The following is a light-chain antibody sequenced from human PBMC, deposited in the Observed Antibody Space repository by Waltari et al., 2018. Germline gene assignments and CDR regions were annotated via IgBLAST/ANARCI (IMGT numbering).Light chain of an antibody. CDR1: SSSFGNYNL. J-gene: IGLJ3*02. CDR3: CSYADSNTWV. Sequence: QSALTQPASVSGSPGQSITISCTGTSSSFGNYNLFSWYQRHPGKPPKLIIYEATKRPSDISNHFSASKSGNTASLTISGLQAEDEADYFCCSYADSNTWVFGGGTRLTVL. CDR2: EAT. V-gene: IGLV2-23*01.